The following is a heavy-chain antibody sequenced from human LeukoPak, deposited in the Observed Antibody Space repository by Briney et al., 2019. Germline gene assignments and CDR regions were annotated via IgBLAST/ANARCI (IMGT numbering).Heavy chain of an antibody. V-gene: IGHV3-15*01. CDR3: TTDPDTAALTFDY. Sequence: PGGSLRLSCAASGFTLSNAWMSWVRQAPGEGRGWVGRIKSKTDGVTTDYAASVNGRFTISRDDSKNTLYLQVNSLKSEDTAVYYCTTDPDTAALTFDYWGQGTLVTVSS. CDR1: GFTLSNAW. J-gene: IGHJ4*02. D-gene: IGHD5-18*01. CDR2: IKSKTDGVTT.